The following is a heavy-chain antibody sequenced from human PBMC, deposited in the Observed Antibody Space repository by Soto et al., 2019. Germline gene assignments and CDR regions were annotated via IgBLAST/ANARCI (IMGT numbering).Heavy chain of an antibody. D-gene: IGHD3-10*01. CDR1: GYTFTGYY. V-gene: IGHV1-2*04. CDR3: ARSHRFTSDYYYGMDV. CDR2: INPNSGGT. Sequence: ASVKVSCKASGYTFTGYYTHWVRQAPGQGLEWMGWINPNSGGTNYAQKFQGWVTMTRDTSISTAYMELSRLRSDDTAVYYCARSHRFTSDYYYGMDVWGQGTTVTVSS. J-gene: IGHJ6*02.